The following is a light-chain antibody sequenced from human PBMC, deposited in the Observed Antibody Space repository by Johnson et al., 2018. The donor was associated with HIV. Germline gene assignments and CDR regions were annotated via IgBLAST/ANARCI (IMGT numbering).Light chain of an antibody. J-gene: IGLJ1*01. V-gene: IGLV1-51*01. Sequence: QAVLTQPPSVSAAPGQKVTISCSGSSSNIGNNYVSWYQQLPGTAPKLLIYDNNKRPSGIPDRFSGSKSGTSATLPFTGLQPGDEADYYCGTWDSSLGAFYVFGTGTKVTVL. CDR2: DNN. CDR3: GTWDSSLGAFYV. CDR1: SSNIGNNY.